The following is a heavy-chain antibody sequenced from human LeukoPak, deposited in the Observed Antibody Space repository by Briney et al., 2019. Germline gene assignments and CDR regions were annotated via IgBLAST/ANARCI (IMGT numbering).Heavy chain of an antibody. CDR3: AKGRVQLLDY. CDR2: ISASGGST. J-gene: IGHJ4*02. D-gene: IGHD1-1*01. CDR1: GFTFSSYA. Sequence: PGGSLRLSCAASGFTFSSYAMSWVRQAPGKGLEWVSAISASGGSTYYADSVKGRFTISRDNSKNTLYLQMNSLRVEDTAVYYCAKGRVQLLDYWGQGTLVTVSS. V-gene: IGHV3-23*01.